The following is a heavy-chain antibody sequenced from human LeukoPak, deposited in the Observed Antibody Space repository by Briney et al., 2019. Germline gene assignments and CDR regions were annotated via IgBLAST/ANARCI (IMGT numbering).Heavy chain of an antibody. CDR3: AKDPIRGVRPYYFSS. Sequence: GGSLRLXCAASGFTFSSYWMSWVRQAPGKGLEWVANIKQDGSEKYYVDSVKGRFTISRDNAKNSLYLQMNSLRAEDTAVYYCAKDPIRGVRPYYFSSWGQGTLVTVSS. CDR2: IKQDGSEK. V-gene: IGHV3-7*01. CDR1: GFTFSSYW. D-gene: IGHD3-10*01. J-gene: IGHJ4*02.